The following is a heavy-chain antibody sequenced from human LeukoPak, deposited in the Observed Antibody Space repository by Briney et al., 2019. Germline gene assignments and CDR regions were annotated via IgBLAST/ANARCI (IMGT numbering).Heavy chain of an antibody. CDR3: ARAVTMVRGVIPAFDY. V-gene: IGHV4-30-4*01. D-gene: IGHD3-10*01. CDR1: GGSISSGDYY. J-gene: IGHJ4*02. Sequence: SETLSLTCTVSGGSISSGDYYWSWIRQPPGKGLEWIGYIYYSGSTYYKPSLKSRVTISVDTSKNQFSLKLSSVTAADTAVYYCARAVTMVRGVIPAFDYWGQGTLVTVSS. CDR2: IYYSGST.